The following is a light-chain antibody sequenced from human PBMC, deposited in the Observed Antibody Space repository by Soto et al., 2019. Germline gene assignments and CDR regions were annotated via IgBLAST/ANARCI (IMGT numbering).Light chain of an antibody. CDR1: QSVSSSY. J-gene: IGKJ2*01. Sequence: EIVLTQSPGTLSLSPGERATLSCRASQSVSSSYLAWYQQKPGQAPRLLIYGASSRATGIPDMFRGSGSGTDFTLTISRLEPEDFAVCYCQQYGSSPGYTFGQGTKLEIK. V-gene: IGKV3-20*01. CDR2: GAS. CDR3: QQYGSSPGYT.